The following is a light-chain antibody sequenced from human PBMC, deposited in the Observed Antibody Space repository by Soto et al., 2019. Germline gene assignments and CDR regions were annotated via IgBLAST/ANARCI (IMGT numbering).Light chain of an antibody. CDR2: DVS. J-gene: IGLJ2*01. CDR3: CSYATTSPVV. Sequence: QSALTQPASVSGSPGLSITISCTGTSSDIGSYNYVSWYQQHPGKAPKLMIYDVSNRPSGVSNRFSGSKSGHTASLTISGLQTEDEADYYCCSYATTSPVVFGGGTKLTVL. V-gene: IGLV2-14*03. CDR1: SSDIGSYNY.